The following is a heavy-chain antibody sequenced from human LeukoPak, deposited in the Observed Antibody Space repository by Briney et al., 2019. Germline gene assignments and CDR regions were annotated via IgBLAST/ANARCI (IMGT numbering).Heavy chain of an antibody. V-gene: IGHV3-23*01. Sequence: GGSLRLSCAASGFTFSSYAMSWVRQAPGKGLEWVSSISGSGGSTYYADSVKGRFTISRDNSKNALYLQMNSLRAEDTAVYYCAKNRGELDFDYWGQGTLVTVSS. CDR3: AKNRGELDFDY. D-gene: IGHD1-26*01. CDR2: ISGSGGST. CDR1: GFTFSSYA. J-gene: IGHJ4*02.